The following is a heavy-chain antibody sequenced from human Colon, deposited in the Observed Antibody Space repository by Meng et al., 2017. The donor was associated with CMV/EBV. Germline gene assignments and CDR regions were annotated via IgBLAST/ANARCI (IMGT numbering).Heavy chain of an antibody. CDR1: GIRVSSNY. D-gene: IGHD3-16*01. Sequence: EAQVEDSGGGLIPPGGSMRLSCGASGIRVSSNYMSWVRQAPGKGLEWVSVIYVDGSTYYAESVRGRFTISRDSSTNTVHLHLNSLRDDDSAVYYCARDLGGGDYFDYWGQGTVVTVSS. V-gene: IGHV3-53*01. J-gene: IGHJ4*02. CDR3: ARDLGGGDYFDY. CDR2: IYVDGST.